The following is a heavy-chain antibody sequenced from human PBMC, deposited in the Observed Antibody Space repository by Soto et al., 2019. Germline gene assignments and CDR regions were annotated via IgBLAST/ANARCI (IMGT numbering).Heavy chain of an antibody. Sequence: SETLSLTCAVYGGSFSGYYWSWIRQPPGKGLEWIGEINHSGSTNYNPSLKSRVTISVDTSKNQVSLKLSSVTAADTAGYFFAGYCSSSICREDHYFALEVWGQGTTVTVSS. CDR3: AGYCSSSICREDHYFALEV. D-gene: IGHD2-2*01. CDR2: INHSGST. J-gene: IGHJ6*02. CDR1: GGSFSGYY. V-gene: IGHV4-34*01.